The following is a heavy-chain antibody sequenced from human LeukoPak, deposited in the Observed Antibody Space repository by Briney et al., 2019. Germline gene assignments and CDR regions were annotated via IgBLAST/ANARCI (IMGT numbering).Heavy chain of an antibody. Sequence: GGSLRLSCAASGSSFSDYSMNWVRRAPGKGLEWVSYISSDTISYADSVAGQFTISRDNDKNSLYLQTNSPGPEDTAVYYCVRDKNYGFYSWGQGNLVTVSS. CDR3: VRDKNYGFYS. J-gene: IGHJ4*02. D-gene: IGHD3-10*01. CDR2: ISSDTI. V-gene: IGHV3-69-1*01. CDR1: GSSFSDYS.